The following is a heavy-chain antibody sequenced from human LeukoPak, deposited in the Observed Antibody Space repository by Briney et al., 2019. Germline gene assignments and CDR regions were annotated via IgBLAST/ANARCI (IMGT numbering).Heavy chain of an antibody. J-gene: IGHJ5*02. D-gene: IGHD6-13*01. CDR2: ISGSGGST. V-gene: IGHV3-23*01. CDR3: ARDHTAAGHPNWFDP. CDR1: GFTFSSYA. Sequence: PGGSLRLSCAASGFTFSSYAMSWVRQAPGKGLEWVSAISGSGGSTYYADSVKGRFTISRDNSKNTLYLQMNSLRAEDTAVYYCARDHTAAGHPNWFDPWGQGTLVTVSS.